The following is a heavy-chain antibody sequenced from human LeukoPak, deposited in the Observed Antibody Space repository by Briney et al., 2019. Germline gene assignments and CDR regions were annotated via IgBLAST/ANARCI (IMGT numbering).Heavy chain of an antibody. CDR1: GFTFDDYT. Sequence: GGSLRLSCAASGFTFDDYTMHWVRQAPGKGLEWVSLIGWDGSSTYYADSVKGRFTISRDNSKNSLYLQMNSLRTEDSALYYCAKKGYSGSSGGAYFDYWGQGTLVTVSS. CDR3: AKKGYSGSSGGAYFDY. J-gene: IGHJ4*02. V-gene: IGHV3-43*01. D-gene: IGHD1-26*01. CDR2: IGWDGSST.